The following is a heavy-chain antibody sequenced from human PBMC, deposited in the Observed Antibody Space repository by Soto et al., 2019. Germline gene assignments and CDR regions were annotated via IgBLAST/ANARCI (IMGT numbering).Heavy chain of an antibody. V-gene: IGHV3-15*07. CDR2: IKSKTDGGTT. J-gene: IGHJ6*02. CDR3: TTSFLEGSKPTDYYYYYGRAV. D-gene: IGHD3-3*01. Sequence: PGGSLRLSCAASGFTFSNAWMNWVRQAPGKGLEWVGRIKSKTDGGTTDYAAPVKGRFTISRDDSKNTLYLQMNSLKTEDTAVYYCTTSFLEGSKPTDYYYYYGRAVWGQGTTVTVSS. CDR1: GFTFSNAW.